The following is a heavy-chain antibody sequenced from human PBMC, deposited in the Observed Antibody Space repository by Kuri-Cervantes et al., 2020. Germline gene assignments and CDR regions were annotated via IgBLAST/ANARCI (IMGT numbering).Heavy chain of an antibody. Sequence: GESLKISCAASGFTFSSYGMHWIRQAPGKGLEWVAVISYDGSNKYYADSVKGRFTISRDNSKNTLYLQMNSLRAEDTAVYYCARGEDYDILTGYYFSAAFDIWGQGTMVTVSS. CDR3: ARGEDYDILTGYYFSAAFDI. J-gene: IGHJ3*02. CDR2: ISYDGSNK. D-gene: IGHD3-9*01. CDR1: GFTFSSYG. V-gene: IGHV3-30*03.